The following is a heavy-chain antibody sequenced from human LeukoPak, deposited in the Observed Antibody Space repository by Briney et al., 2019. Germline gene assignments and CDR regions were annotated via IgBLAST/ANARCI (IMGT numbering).Heavy chain of an antibody. CDR1: GGSISSYY. J-gene: IGHJ4*02. V-gene: IGHV4-59*08. D-gene: IGHD6-13*01. CDR2: IYYSGST. CDR3: ARLTYSSSYLDY. Sequence: KPSETLSLTCTDSGGSISSYYWSWIRQPPGKGLEWIGYIYYSGSTNYNPSLKSRVTISVDTSKNQFSLKLSSVTAADTAVYYCARLTYSSSYLDYWGQGTLVTVSS.